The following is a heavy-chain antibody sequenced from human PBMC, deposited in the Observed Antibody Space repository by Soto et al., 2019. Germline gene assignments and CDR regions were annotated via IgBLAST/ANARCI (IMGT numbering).Heavy chain of an antibody. CDR2: INPNSGGT. J-gene: IGHJ5*02. CDR1: GYTFTGYY. D-gene: IGHD4-4*01. Sequence: QVQLVQSGAEVKKPGASVKVSCKASGYTFTGYYMHWVRQAPGQGLEWMGWINPNSGGTNYAQKFQVRVTMTRDTSIRTAYMELSRLRSDDTAVYYCARADYSNEGGDWFDPWGQGTLVTVSS. CDR3: ARADYSNEGGDWFDP. V-gene: IGHV1-2*02.